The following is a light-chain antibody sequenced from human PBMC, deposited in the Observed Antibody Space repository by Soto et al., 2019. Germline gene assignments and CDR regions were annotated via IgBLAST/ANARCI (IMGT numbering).Light chain of an antibody. V-gene: IGLV4-69*02. J-gene: IGLJ3*02. CDR1: SGHTTYA. Sequence: QPVLTQSPSISASLGASVKLTCTLTSGHTTYAITWHQQQPEKGPRYLMRVNIDGSHSKGDGIPDRFSGSSSGAERYLTISNLQSEDEADYYCQTWGTGVQWVFGEGTKLTVL. CDR3: QTWGTGVQWV. CDR2: VNIDGSH.